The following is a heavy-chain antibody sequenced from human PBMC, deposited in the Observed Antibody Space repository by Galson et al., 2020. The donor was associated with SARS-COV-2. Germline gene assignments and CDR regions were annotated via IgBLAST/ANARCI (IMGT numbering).Heavy chain of an antibody. Sequence: GGSLRLSCEVFGFTFNDFWMSWFRQAPGKGLEWVANIKGDGSETNYADFVKGRLSISRDNAANSLYLQMNSLRVEDSAVYYCSREGWQGGYWGQGTRVTVSS. CDR2: IKGDGSET. CDR1: GFTFNDFW. CDR3: SREGWQGGY. J-gene: IGHJ4*02. D-gene: IGHD6-19*01. V-gene: IGHV3-7*01.